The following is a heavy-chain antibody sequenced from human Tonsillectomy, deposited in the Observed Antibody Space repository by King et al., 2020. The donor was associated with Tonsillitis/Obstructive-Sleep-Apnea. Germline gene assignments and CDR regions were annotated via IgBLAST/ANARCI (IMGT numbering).Heavy chain of an antibody. CDR2: ITDSSTYR. CDR3: AKLASHCFGSMCYVNDGLEI. J-gene: IGHJ3*02. CDR1: GFTFNAYT. D-gene: IGHD2-2*01. V-gene: IGHV3-21*01. Sequence: DVQLVESGGGLVKPGGSLKLSCTGSGFTFNAYTMNWVRQAPGKGLEWVSSITDSSTYRDYTASVKGRFAISRDNAKNSLFLQMNSLRVEDTAVYYCAKLASHCFGSMCYVNDGLEIWGQGTTVTVSS.